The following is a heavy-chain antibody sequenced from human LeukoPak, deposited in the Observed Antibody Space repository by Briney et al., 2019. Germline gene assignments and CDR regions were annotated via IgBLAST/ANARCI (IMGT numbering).Heavy chain of an antibody. J-gene: IGHJ6*03. CDR2: VDHTGST. CDR1: GDSISDDY. D-gene: IGHD1-1*01. CDR3: ARGRVSSSTWYSTYYYYFYMDV. Sequence: SETLSLTCTVSGDSISDDYWSWIRQPPGKGLEWIGYVDHTGSTNFNPSLNGRVSISRDTTKNLFSLRLRSVTAADTAVYFCARGRVSSSTWYSTYYYYFYMDVWGKGTTVTVSS. V-gene: IGHV4-59*01.